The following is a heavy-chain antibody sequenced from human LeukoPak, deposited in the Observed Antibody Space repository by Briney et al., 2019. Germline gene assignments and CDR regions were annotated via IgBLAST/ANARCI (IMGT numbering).Heavy chain of an antibody. CDR2: INPNSGGT. J-gene: IGHJ4*02. D-gene: IGHD6-19*01. Sequence: ASVKVSCKASGYTFSDYYIHWVRQAPGQGLEWMGWINPNSGGTYYAQTFQGRVTMTRDASINTVYMEMSRLRSDDTAVYFCAREPGGWSPGNYWGQGTLVTVSS. CDR3: AREPGGWSPGNY. V-gene: IGHV1-2*02. CDR1: GYTFSDYY.